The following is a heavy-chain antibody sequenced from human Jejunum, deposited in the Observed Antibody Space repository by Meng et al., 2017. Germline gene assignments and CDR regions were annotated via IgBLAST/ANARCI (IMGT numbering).Heavy chain of an antibody. CDR2: IYHSGST. Sequence: GSLRLSCAVSGYSISSGYYWGWIRQPPGKGLEWIGSIYHSGSTYYNPSLKSRVTISVDTSKNQFSLKLSSVTAADTAVYYCARQITYYYDSSGKIDDYWGQGTLVTVSS. CDR3: ARQITYYYDSSGKIDDY. D-gene: IGHD3-22*01. V-gene: IGHV4-38-2*01. CDR1: GYSISSGYY. J-gene: IGHJ4*02.